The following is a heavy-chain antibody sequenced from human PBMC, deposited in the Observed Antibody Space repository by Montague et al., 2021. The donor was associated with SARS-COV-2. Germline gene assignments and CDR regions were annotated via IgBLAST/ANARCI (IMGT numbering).Heavy chain of an antibody. Sequence: SETLSLTCTVSGGPITTNFWSWVRQPPGEGLEWVGYAYYTGRSNSSPSLQSRVFISVDTSKNQVSLKLHSVTAADTAIYYCARDTFYYGSETNYVDTFDMWGRGTMVTVSS. J-gene: IGHJ3*02. CDR1: GGPITTNF. CDR3: ARDTFYYGSETNYVDTFDM. V-gene: IGHV4-59*01. CDR2: AYYTGRS. D-gene: IGHD3-10*01.